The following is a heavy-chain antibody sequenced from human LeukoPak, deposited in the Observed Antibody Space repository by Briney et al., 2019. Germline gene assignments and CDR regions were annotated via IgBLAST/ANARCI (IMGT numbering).Heavy chain of an antibody. CDR2: INHSGST. V-gene: IGHV4-34*01. Sequence: SETLSLTCAVYGGSFSGYYWSWIRQPPGKGLEWIGGINHSGSTNYNPSLKSRVTISVDTSKNQFSLKLSSVTAADTAVYYCARGGTDEITYYYDSSGYYGDAFDIWGQGTMVTVSS. J-gene: IGHJ3*02. CDR1: GGSFSGYY. CDR3: ARGGTDEITYYYDSSGYYGDAFDI. D-gene: IGHD3-22*01.